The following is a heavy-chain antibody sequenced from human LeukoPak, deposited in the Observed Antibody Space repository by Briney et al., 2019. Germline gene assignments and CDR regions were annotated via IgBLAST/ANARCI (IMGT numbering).Heavy chain of an antibody. D-gene: IGHD3-10*01. CDR1: NFVFSDYY. V-gene: IGHV3-11*01. CDR2: ISSGGDSI. Sequence: GGSLRLSCAASNFVFSDYYMSWVRQAPGQGLQWVSYISSGGDSIYYADSVRGRFTISRDNAKNSLYLQMNSLRADDTAVYYCAREMDGEYGSGTFYDLWGQGNMVTVSS. CDR3: AREMDGEYGSGTFYDL. J-gene: IGHJ5*02.